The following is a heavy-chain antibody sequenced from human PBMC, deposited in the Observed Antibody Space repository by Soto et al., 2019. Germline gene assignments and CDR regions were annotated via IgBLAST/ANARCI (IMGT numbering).Heavy chain of an antibody. V-gene: IGHV3-7*01. CDR1: GFTFSSYG. Sequence: EVQLVESGGGLVQPGGSLRLSCAASGFTFSSYGMSWVRQAPGKGLEWVANIKQDGSEKYYVDSVKGRFTISRDNAKNSLYLQMNSLRAKDTAVYYCARDWDQRDSSNSCCLNYWGQGTLVTVSS. J-gene: IGHJ4*02. D-gene: IGHD2-2*01. CDR2: IKQDGSEK. CDR3: ARDWDQRDSSNSCCLNY.